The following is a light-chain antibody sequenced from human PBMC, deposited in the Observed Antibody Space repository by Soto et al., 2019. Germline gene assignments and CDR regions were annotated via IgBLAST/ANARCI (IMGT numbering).Light chain of an antibody. V-gene: IGLV2-8*01. CDR2: EVS. Sequence: QSALTQPPAASGSPGQSVTISCTGTSSDVGGYNYVSWYQQHPGKAPKLMIYEVSKRPSGVPDRFSGSNSGNTASLTVSGLQAEDEAAYYCRSYAGSNQGVFGGGTKVTVL. J-gene: IGLJ3*02. CDR1: SSDVGGYNY. CDR3: RSYAGSNQGV.